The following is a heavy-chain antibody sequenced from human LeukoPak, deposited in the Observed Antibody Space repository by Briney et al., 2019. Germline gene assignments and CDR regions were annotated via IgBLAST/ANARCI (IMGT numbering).Heavy chain of an antibody. CDR3: ARRSSNYFDY. D-gene: IGHD6-19*01. J-gene: IGHJ4*02. CDR2: IYYSGST. Sequence: SETLSLTCTVSGGSISSSSYYWGWLRQPPGTGLKWIGSIYYSGSTYYNPSLKSRVTISVDTSKNQFSLKLSSVTAADTAVYYCARRSSNYFDYWGQGTLVTVSS. V-gene: IGHV4-39*01. CDR1: GGSISSSSYY.